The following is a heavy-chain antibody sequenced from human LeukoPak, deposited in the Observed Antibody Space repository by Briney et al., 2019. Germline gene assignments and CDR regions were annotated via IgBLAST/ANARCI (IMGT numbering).Heavy chain of an antibody. Sequence: GGSLRLSCAASGFTFSSYSMNWVRQAPGKGLEWVSSISSSSSYIYYADSVKGRFTITRDNAKNSLYLQMNSLRAEDTAVYYCARGPYCSGGSCYDYWGQGNLVTVSS. D-gene: IGHD2-15*01. CDR2: ISSSSSYI. CDR3: ARGPYCSGGSCYDY. CDR1: GFTFSSYS. V-gene: IGHV3-21*01. J-gene: IGHJ4*02.